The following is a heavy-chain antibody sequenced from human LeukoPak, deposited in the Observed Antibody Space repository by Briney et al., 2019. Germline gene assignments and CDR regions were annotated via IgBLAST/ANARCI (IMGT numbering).Heavy chain of an antibody. J-gene: IGHJ4*02. V-gene: IGHV3-23*01. CDR3: ARRSGVAVAGAFDY. CDR1: GFTFSNYA. CDR2: ISGSGGST. D-gene: IGHD6-19*01. Sequence: GGSLRLSYAASGFTFSNYAMRWVRQAPGKGLEWVSGISGSGGSTYYADSVKGRFTISRDNSKNTLYLQMNSLRAEDTAVYFCARRSGVAVAGAFDYWGQGTLVTVSS.